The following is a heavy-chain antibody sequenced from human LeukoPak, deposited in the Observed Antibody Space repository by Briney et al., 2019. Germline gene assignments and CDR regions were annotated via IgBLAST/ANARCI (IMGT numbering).Heavy chain of an antibody. D-gene: IGHD3-16*02. CDR1: GGSISSGGYS. Sequence: SETLSLTCAVSGGSISSGGYSWSWIRQPPGKGLEWIGYTYHSGSTYYNPSLKSRVTISVDRSKNQFSLKLSSVTAADTAVYYCASLRRRWLYHYFDYWGQGTLVTVSS. CDR3: ASLRRRWLYHYFDY. CDR2: TYHSGST. J-gene: IGHJ4*02. V-gene: IGHV4-30-2*01.